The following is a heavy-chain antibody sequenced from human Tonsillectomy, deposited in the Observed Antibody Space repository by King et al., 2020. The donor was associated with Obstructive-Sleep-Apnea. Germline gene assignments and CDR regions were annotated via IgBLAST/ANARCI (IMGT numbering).Heavy chain of an antibody. J-gene: IGHJ4*02. CDR2: INYSGST. Sequence: VQLQQWGAGLLKPSETLSLTCAVYGGSFSGFYWSWIRQPPGKGLGWIGEINYSGSTNYNPSLKSRVTISVETSKNQFSLKLSSVTAADTAVYYCARGEAAAFYYWGQGTLVTVSS. CDR3: ARGEAAAFYY. D-gene: IGHD6-13*01. CDR1: GGSFSGFY. V-gene: IGHV4-34*01.